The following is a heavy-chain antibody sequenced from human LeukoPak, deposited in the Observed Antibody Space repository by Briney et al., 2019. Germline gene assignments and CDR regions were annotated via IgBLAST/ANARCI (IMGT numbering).Heavy chain of an antibody. CDR1: GYTFTNYA. CDR3: ARGDSSGSSGDFDY. J-gene: IGHJ4*02. D-gene: IGHD6-19*01. V-gene: IGHV7-4-1*02. CDR2: INTNTGNP. Sequence: ASVKVSCKASGYTFTNYAVNWVRQAPGQGLEWMGWINTNTGNPMYAQSFTGRFVFSLDTSVSTAYLQISSLEAEDTAVYYCARGDSSGSSGDFDYWGQGTLVTVSS.